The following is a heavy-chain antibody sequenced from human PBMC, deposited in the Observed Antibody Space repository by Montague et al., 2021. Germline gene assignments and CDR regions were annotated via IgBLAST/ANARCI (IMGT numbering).Heavy chain of an antibody. CDR2: IYYSGNS. CDR3: ARVFSSWYVGWFDP. Sequence: SETLSLTCTVSGASITSNIYYWGWTRQSPGKGLECIGSIYYSGNSFYQPSLKSRITMAVDTSKNQFSLKLSSVTAADTAIYYCARVFSSWYVGWFDPWGQGTLVTVSS. J-gene: IGHJ5*02. V-gene: IGHV4-39*07. CDR1: GASITSNIYY. D-gene: IGHD6-13*01.